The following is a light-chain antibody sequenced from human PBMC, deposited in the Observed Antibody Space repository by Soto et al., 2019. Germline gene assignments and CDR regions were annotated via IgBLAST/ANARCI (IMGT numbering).Light chain of an antibody. CDR3: QHYNSYSEA. CDR2: GTS. J-gene: IGKJ1*01. CDR1: QGIRNN. Sequence: DIQMTQSPSSLFASVGDRVSITCRASQGIRNNLGWYQQRPGKAPKRLIYGTSNLQTGVPSRFSGSGYGTDFTLTISSLQPEDFGTYYCQHYNSYSEAFGQGTKVDIK. V-gene: IGKV1-17*01.